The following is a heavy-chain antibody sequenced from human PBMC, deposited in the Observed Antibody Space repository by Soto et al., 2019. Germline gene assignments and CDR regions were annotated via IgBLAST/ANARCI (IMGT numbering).Heavy chain of an antibody. J-gene: IGHJ6*02. Sequence: EVQLVESGGGLIQPGGSLRLSCAASGFNVCVNYMNWVRQAPGKGLEWVSVINGGGSTNYADSVKGRFTISRDTSKNTLYLQMNSLRAEYTAVYYCVIENYYYGMDVWGQGTTVIVS. V-gene: IGHV3-53*01. CDR1: GFNVCVNY. CDR2: INGGGST. CDR3: VIENYYYGMDV.